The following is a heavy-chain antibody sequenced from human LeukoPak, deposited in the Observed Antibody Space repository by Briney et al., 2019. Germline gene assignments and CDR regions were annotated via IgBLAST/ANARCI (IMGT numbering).Heavy chain of an antibody. Sequence: GGSLRLSCAASGFTLRNYWMHWVREAPGKGLVWVSRGEGDGSTSTYADSVKGRFTISRDTAKNTLYLQMNSLRAEDTAVYYCTTTDHFDYWGQGTLVTVSS. V-gene: IGHV3-74*03. CDR2: GEGDGSTS. CDR1: GFTLRNYW. J-gene: IGHJ4*02. CDR3: TTTDHFDY.